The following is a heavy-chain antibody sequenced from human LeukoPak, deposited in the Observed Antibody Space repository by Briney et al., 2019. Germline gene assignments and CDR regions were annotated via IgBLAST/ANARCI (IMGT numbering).Heavy chain of an antibody. D-gene: IGHD2-15*01. CDR1: GYTFTSYY. Sequence: ASVKLSCEASGYTFTSYYMHWVRQAPGQGLEWMGIINPSGGSTSYAQKFQGRVTMTRDMSTSTVYMELSSLRSEDTAVYYCAREGCSGGSCYSYYYYYMDVWGKGTTVTVSS. CDR2: INPSGGST. CDR3: AREGCSGGSCYSYYYYYMDV. J-gene: IGHJ6*03. V-gene: IGHV1-46*01.